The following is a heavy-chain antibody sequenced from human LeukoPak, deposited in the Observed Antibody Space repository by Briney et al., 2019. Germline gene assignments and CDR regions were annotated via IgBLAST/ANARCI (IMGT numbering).Heavy chain of an antibody. D-gene: IGHD3-10*01. V-gene: IGHV1-2*02. J-gene: IGHJ5*02. CDR2: INPNSGGT. Sequence: ASVTVSCTASGYTFTGYYMHWVRQAPGQGLEWMGWINPNSGGTNYAQKFQGRVTMTRDTSISTAYMELSRLRSDDTAVYYCARSSGNTGGGFYPWGQGTLVTVSS. CDR1: GYTFTGYY. CDR3: ARSSGNTGGGFYP.